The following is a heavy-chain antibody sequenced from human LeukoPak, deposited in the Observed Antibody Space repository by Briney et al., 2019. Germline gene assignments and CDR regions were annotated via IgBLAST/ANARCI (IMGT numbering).Heavy chain of an antibody. J-gene: IGHJ4*02. CDR1: GGTFSSYA. Sequence: SVKVSCKASGGTFSSYAISWVRQAPGQGLEWMGGIIPIFGTANYAQKFQGRVTIIADESTSTAYMELSSLRSEDTAVYYCARVSGRIAARNFDYWGQGTLVTVSS. V-gene: IGHV1-69*13. CDR3: ARVSGRIAARNFDY. D-gene: IGHD6-6*01. CDR2: IIPIFGTA.